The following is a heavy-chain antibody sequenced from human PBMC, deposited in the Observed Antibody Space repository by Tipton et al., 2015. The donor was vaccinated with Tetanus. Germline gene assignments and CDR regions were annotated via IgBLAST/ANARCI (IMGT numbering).Heavy chain of an antibody. V-gene: IGHV1-46*01. D-gene: IGHD3-22*01. CDR3: ARSYYDSSGYLGY. CDR2: INPSGGDA. CDR1: GYTFTSFY. J-gene: IGHJ4*02. Sequence: QLVQSGAEVKMPGASVRVSCKASGYTFTSFYLHWVRQAPGQGLECMGIINPSGGDARNAQKFQGRITIIRDTSTTTVYMELSSLRSEDTAVYYCARSYYDSSGYLGYWGQGAQVTVSS.